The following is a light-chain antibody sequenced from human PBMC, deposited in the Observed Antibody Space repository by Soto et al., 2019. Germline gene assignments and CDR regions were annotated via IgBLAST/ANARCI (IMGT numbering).Light chain of an antibody. V-gene: IGLV2-8*01. Sequence: QSVLTQPPSASGSPGQSVTISCTGTSSDVGGYNYVSWYQQHPGKAPKLMIYEVSKRPSGVPDRFSGSKSGNTASLTVSGLQAEDEADYYCSSYAGSNHLVFGGGPQLTVL. J-gene: IGLJ3*02. CDR2: EVS. CDR3: SSYAGSNHLV. CDR1: SSDVGGYNY.